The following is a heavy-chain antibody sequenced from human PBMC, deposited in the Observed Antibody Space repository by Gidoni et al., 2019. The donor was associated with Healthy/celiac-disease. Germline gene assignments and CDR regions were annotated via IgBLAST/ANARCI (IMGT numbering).Heavy chain of an antibody. Sequence: EVRPAESGGGMEQPGRSLRLSCAAPGRAPEDYAMHWVRQAPGKGLEWVSGSSWTSGSIGYTDSVTCRFTISRDNAKNALYLQMNSLRAEDTALYYCAKTYYYDRSGYDFFDYWGQGTLVTVSS. CDR3: AKTYYYDRSGYDFFDY. V-gene: IGHV3-9*02. CDR2: SSWTSGSI. J-gene: IGHJ4*02. CDR1: GRAPEDYA. D-gene: IGHD3-22*01.